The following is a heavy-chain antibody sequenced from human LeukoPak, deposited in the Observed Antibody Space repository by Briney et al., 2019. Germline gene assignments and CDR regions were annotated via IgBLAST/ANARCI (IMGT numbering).Heavy chain of an antibody. Sequence: GASVKVSCKASGYTFTGYYMHWVRQAPGQGLEWMGWINPNSGGTNYAQKFQGRVTMTRDTSISTAYMELSRLRSDDTAVYYCARGFGELPTYYYYMDVWGKGTTVTISS. CDR2: INPNSGGT. J-gene: IGHJ6*03. CDR3: ARGFGELPTYYYYMDV. D-gene: IGHD3-10*01. CDR1: GYTFTGYY. V-gene: IGHV1-2*02.